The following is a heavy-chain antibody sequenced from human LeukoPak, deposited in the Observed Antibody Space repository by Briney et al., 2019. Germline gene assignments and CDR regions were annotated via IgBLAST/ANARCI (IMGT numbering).Heavy chain of an antibody. J-gene: IGHJ4*02. CDR3: AKEESNFWSGYPDY. CDR2: ISGSGSTI. Sequence: PGGSLRLSCAASGFTFSSYDMNWVRQAPGKGLEWVSFISGSGSTIYYADSVKGRFTISRDNTKNSLYLQMNSVRPEDSAVYYCAKEESNFWSGYPDYWGQGTLVTASS. V-gene: IGHV3-48*03. D-gene: IGHD3-3*01. CDR1: GFTFSSYD.